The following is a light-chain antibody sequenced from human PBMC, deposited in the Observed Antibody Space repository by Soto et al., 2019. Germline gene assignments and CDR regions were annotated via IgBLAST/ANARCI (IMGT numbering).Light chain of an antibody. CDR1: QSISSS. CDR3: QQDNSFPFA. Sequence: DIQMTQSPSTLSASVGDIVTITCRASQSISSSLAWYQQKPGKAPKLLIYDASSLESGVPSRFSGSGSGTEFTLTISSLQPDDFANYFCQQDNSFPFAFGAGTKVDIK. V-gene: IGKV1-5*01. CDR2: DAS. J-gene: IGKJ3*01.